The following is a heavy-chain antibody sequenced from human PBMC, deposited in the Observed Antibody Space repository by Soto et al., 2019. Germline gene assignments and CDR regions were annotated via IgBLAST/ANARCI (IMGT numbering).Heavy chain of an antibody. CDR3: ARGRASGSYYILDY. CDR1: GDTFTTYD. D-gene: IGHD3-10*01. Sequence: ASVKVSCKASGDTFTTYDINWVRQATGHGLEWMGWINPNSGNIGYAQRFQGRVTMTRDTAIRTAHMEVSSLRSDDTAVYYCARGRASGSYYILDYWGQGNLVTVSS. V-gene: IGHV1-8*01. CDR2: INPNSGNI. J-gene: IGHJ4*02.